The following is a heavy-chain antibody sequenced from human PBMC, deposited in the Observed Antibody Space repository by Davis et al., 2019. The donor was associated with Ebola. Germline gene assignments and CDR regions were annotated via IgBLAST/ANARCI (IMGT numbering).Heavy chain of an antibody. V-gene: IGHV4-39*01. D-gene: IGHD3-22*01. CDR3: ARQPRGYYYDSSGYYGRGYYFDY. J-gene: IGHJ4*02. CDR1: GGSISSSAYR. Sequence: SETLSLTCTVSGGSISSSAYRWVWIRQPPGEGLEWIGNMYHSGSTHYSPSLKSRVTISVDTSKNQFSLKLSSVTAADTAVYYCARQPRGYYYDSSGYYGRGYYFDYWGQGTLVTVSS. CDR2: MYHSGST.